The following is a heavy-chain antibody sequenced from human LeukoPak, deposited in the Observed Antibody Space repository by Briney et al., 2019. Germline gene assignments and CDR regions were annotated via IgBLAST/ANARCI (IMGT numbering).Heavy chain of an antibody. Sequence: GGSLRLSCAASGFTVSSNYMSWVRQAPGKGLAWVSVINDGGGSTYYADSVKGRFTISRDNSKNTLYLQMNSLRVEDTGVYYCARDPREEIAVDDYWGQGTLVTVSS. D-gene: IGHD6-19*01. CDR1: GFTVSSNY. V-gene: IGHV3-53*01. CDR2: INDGGGST. J-gene: IGHJ4*02. CDR3: ARDPREEIAVDDY.